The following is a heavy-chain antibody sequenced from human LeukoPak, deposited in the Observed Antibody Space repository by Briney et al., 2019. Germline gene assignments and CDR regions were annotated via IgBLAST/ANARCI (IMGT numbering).Heavy chain of an antibody. D-gene: IGHD5-18*01. CDR2: IYTSGST. Sequence: SETLTLTCTVSGGSISSYYWSWIRQPAGKGLEWIGRIYTSGSTNYNPSLKSRVTMSVDTSKNQFSLKLSSVTAADTAVYYCARDPSGYSYGPGAFDIWGQGTMVTVSS. CDR1: GGSISSYY. J-gene: IGHJ3*02. V-gene: IGHV4-4*07. CDR3: ARDPSGYSYGPGAFDI.